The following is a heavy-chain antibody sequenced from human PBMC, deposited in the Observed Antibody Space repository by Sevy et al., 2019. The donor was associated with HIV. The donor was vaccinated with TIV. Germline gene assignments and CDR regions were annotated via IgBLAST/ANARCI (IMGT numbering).Heavy chain of an antibody. D-gene: IGHD6-13*01. CDR3: AKDSRVYSSSHFDN. CDR2: FSSGSSYT. Sequence: GGSLRLSCAASAFTFSASYMSWIRQAPGKGLEWVSYFSSGSSYTNYADSVKGRFTISRDNAKNSLYLQMNSLRAEDTSVYYCAKDSRVYSSSHFDNWGRGTLVTVSS. V-gene: IGHV3-11*06. CDR1: AFTFSASY. J-gene: IGHJ4*02.